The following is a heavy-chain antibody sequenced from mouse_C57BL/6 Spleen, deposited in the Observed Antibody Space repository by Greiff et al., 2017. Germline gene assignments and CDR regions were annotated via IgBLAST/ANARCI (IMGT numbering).Heavy chain of an antibody. D-gene: IGHD2-1*01. J-gene: IGHJ3*01. V-gene: IGHV5-4*01. CDR1: GFTFSSYA. CDR3: ARERGIYEGNRGFAY. CDR2: ISDGGSYT. Sequence: DVKLVEPGGGLVKPGGSLKLSCAASGFTFSSYAMSWVRQTPEKRLEWVATISDGGSYTYYPDNVKGRFTISRDHAKNNLYRQMSQLKSEDTAMYYCARERGIYEGNRGFAYWGQGTVVTVAA.